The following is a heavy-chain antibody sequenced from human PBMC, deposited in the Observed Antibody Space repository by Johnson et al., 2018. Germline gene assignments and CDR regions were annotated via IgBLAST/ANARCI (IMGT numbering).Heavy chain of an antibody. Sequence: VQLQESGGGLVQPGGSLRLSCAASGFTFSSYWIYWVRQAPGKGLVWVSRINSDGRSTSHADSVKGRFTISRDNAKNTLFLQMNSLRAEDTAVYYCARGGTNDAFDIWGQGTMVTVSS. J-gene: IGHJ3*02. V-gene: IGHV3-74*01. CDR3: ARGGTNDAFDI. CDR2: INSDGRST. CDR1: GFTFSSYW.